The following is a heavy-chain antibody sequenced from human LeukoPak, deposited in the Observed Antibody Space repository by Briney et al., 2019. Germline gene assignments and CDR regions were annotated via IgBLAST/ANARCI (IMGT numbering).Heavy chain of an antibody. CDR2: ISINGGST. D-gene: IGHD5-18*01. CDR3: ARGGIQLWNNFDY. CDR1: GFTFSTYA. J-gene: IGHJ4*02. V-gene: IGHV3-64*01. Sequence: PGGSLRLSCAASGFTFSTYAMHWVCQAPGKGLECVSGISINGGSTYYANSVKGRITISRDNSKNTLYLQMGSLRAEDMAVYYCARGGIQLWNNFDYWGQGTLVTVSS.